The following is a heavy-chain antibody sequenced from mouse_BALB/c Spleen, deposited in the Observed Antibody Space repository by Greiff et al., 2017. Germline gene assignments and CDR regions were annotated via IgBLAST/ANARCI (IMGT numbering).Heavy chain of an antibody. Sequence: DVQLQESGGGLVQPGGSRKLSCAASGFTFSSFGMHWVRQAPEKGLEWVAYISSGSSTIYYADTVKGRFTISRDNPKNTLFLQMTSLRSEDTAMYYCARSDYGFDYWGQGTTLTVSS. CDR1: GFTFSSFG. V-gene: IGHV5-17*02. CDR2: ISSGSSTI. CDR3: ARSDYGFDY. J-gene: IGHJ2*01. D-gene: IGHD1-1*01.